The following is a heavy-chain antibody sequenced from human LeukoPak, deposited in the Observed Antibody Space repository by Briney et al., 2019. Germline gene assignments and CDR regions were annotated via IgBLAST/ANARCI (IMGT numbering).Heavy chain of an antibody. CDR3: ASVSAGHYAEYFQH. CDR1: GGSISSYY. V-gene: IGHV4-59*12. Sequence: SETLSLTCTVSGGSISSYYWSWIRQPPGKGLEWIGYIYYSGTTNYNPSLKSRVTISVDTSKNQFSLKLSSVTAADTAVYYCASVSAGHYAEYFQHWGQGTLVTVSS. CDR2: IYYSGTT. J-gene: IGHJ1*01. D-gene: IGHD3-22*01.